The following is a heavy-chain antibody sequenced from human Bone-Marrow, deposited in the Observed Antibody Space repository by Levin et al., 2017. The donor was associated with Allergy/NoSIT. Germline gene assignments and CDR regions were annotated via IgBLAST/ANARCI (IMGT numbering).Heavy chain of an antibody. J-gene: IGHJ4*02. CDR3: TTAYGSGSKN. D-gene: IGHD3-10*01. Sequence: GESLKISCAASGFTFSNAWMSWVRQAPGKGLEWVGRIKSKTDGGTTDYAAPVKGRFTISRDDSKNTLYLQMNSLKTEDTAVYYCTTAYGSGSKNWGQGTLVTVSS. V-gene: IGHV3-15*01. CDR2: IKSKTDGGTT. CDR1: GFTFSNAW.